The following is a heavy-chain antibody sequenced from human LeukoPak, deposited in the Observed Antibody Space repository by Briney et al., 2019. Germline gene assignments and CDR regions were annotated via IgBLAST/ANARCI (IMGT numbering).Heavy chain of an antibody. J-gene: IGHJ5*02. Sequence: DSVKVSCKASGYTFTGYYMHRVRQAPGQGLEWMGWINPNSGGTNYAQKFQGRVTMTRDTSISTAYMELSRLRSDDTAVYYCARADYDFWSGYHNWFDPWGQGTLVTVSS. D-gene: IGHD3-3*01. CDR3: ARADYDFWSGYHNWFDP. V-gene: IGHV1-2*02. CDR2: INPNSGGT. CDR1: GYTFTGYY.